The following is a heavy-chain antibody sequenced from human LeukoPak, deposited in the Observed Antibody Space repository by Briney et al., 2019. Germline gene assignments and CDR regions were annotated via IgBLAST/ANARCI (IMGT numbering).Heavy chain of an antibody. Sequence: PGGSLRLSCAASGFTFSSYEMNWVRQAPGKGLEWVSYISGSGRTIYYADSVKGRFIVSRDNAKNSLYLQMNSLRAEDTAVYYCARDGGDCSSTSCYRVPFDYWGQGTLVTVSS. D-gene: IGHD2-2*01. V-gene: IGHV3-48*03. CDR3: ARDGGDCSSTSCYRVPFDY. CDR1: GFTFSSYE. J-gene: IGHJ4*02. CDR2: ISGSGRTI.